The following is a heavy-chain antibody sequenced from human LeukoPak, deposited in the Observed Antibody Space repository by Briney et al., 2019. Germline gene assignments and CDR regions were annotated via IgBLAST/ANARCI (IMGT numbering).Heavy chain of an antibody. D-gene: IGHD2-2*01. J-gene: IGHJ6*03. V-gene: IGHV1-8*01. Sequence: ASVKVSCKASGYTFTSYDINWVRQATGQGPEWMGWMNPNSGNTGYAQKFQGRVTMTRNTSISTAYMELSSLRSEDTAVYYCARGAGYCSSTSCYGSYYYMDVWGKGTTVTVSS. CDR1: GYTFTSYD. CDR2: MNPNSGNT. CDR3: ARGAGYCSSTSCYGSYYYMDV.